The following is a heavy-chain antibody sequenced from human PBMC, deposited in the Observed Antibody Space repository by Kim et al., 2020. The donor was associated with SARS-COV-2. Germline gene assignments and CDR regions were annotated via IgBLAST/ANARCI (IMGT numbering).Heavy chain of an antibody. CDR2: GSRN. J-gene: IGHJ4*02. CDR3: AKAEAYDY. Sequence: GSRNYSADSVTGRFTISRDNSKNTLYLQMNSLSAEDTAVYYCAKAEAYDYWGQGTLVTVSS. V-gene: IGHV3-30*02.